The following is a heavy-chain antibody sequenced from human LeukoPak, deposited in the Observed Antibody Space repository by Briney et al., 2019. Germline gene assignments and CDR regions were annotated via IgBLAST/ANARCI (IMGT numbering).Heavy chain of an antibody. CDR2: ISWNSGSI. V-gene: IGHV3-9*01. CDR1: GFTFDDYA. D-gene: IGHD6-19*01. CDR3: ARKGYSSLSYYYYYYMDV. J-gene: IGHJ6*03. Sequence: PGGSLRLSCAASGFTFDDYAMHWVRQAPRKGLEWVSGISWNSGSIGYADSVKGRFTISRDNAKNSLYLQMNSLRAEDTAVYYCARKGYSSLSYYYYYYMDVWGKGTTVTVSS.